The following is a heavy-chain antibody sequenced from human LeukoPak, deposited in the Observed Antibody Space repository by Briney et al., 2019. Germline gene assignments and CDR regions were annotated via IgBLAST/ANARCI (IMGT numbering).Heavy chain of an antibody. D-gene: IGHD6-19*01. J-gene: IGHJ4*02. CDR2: IHYSGST. CDR1: GGTISSYY. V-gene: IGHV4-59*08. Sequence: SETLSLTCTVSGGTISSYYWNWIRQPPGKGLEWIGYIHYSGSTKYYPSLKSRVTISVDTSKNQFSLKLSSVTAADTAVYYCARWYSSGWAFDYWGQGTLVTVSS. CDR3: ARWYSSGWAFDY.